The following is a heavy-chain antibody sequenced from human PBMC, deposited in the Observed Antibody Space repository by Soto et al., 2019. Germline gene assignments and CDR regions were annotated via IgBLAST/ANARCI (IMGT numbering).Heavy chain of an antibody. Sequence: ASVQVSCKASGFSFTGYYIHWLRQAPGQGLEWMGWINAHSGGTEYAQKFQGRVTLTRDTSIATAYLTLTSLTSDDTALYYWAKYITRQRAYGLNPGGR. CDR3: AKYITRQRAYGLNP. CDR1: GFSFTGYY. V-gene: IGHV1-2*02. D-gene: IGHD6-25*01. J-gene: IGHJ2*01. CDR2: INAHSGGT.